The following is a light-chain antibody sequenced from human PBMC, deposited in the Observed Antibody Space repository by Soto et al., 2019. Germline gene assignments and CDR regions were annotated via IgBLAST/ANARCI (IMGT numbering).Light chain of an antibody. V-gene: IGKV1-5*03. CDR2: KAS. CDR1: QTISSW. Sequence: DIQITQSPATLPGSVRDRVTITCLASQTISSWLAWYQQKPGKAPKLLIYKASTLKSGVPSRFSGSGSGTEFTLTISSLQPDDFATYYCQHYNSYSEAFGQGTKVDIK. J-gene: IGKJ1*01. CDR3: QHYNSYSEA.